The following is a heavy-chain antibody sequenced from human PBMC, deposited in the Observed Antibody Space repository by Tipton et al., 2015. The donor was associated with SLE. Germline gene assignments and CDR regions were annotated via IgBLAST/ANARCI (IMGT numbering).Heavy chain of an antibody. Sequence: RSLRLSCLGSGFTFGDYAMSWVRQAPGKGLEWAGFIRSKDYGGTPEYAASVKGRFTISRDDSKNIAYLQMNGLKTEDTAVYYCTRMTCSGGTCPDEYWGQGTLVTVSS. CDR2: IRSKDYGGTP. J-gene: IGHJ4*02. CDR3: TRMTCSGGTCPDEY. D-gene: IGHD2-15*01. CDR1: GFTFGDYA. V-gene: IGHV3-49*04.